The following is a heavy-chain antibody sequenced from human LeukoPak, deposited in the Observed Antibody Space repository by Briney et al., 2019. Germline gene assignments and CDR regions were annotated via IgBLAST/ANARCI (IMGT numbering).Heavy chain of an antibody. J-gene: IGHJ5*02. CDR3: ARVLEYSGRWFDP. CDR1: GGTFSSYA. Sequence: SVKVPCKTSGGTFSSYAISWVRQAPGQGLEWMGRIIPIFGIANYAQKFQGRVTITADKSTSTAYMELSSLRSEDTAVYYCARVLEYSGRWFDPWGQGTLVTVSS. CDR2: IIPIFGIA. V-gene: IGHV1-69*04. D-gene: IGHD3-10*01.